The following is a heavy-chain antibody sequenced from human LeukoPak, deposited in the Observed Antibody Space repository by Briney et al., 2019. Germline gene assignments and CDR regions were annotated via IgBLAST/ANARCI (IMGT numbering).Heavy chain of an antibody. CDR1: GFAFSSYA. D-gene: IGHD4-17*01. Sequence: GGSLRLSCAASGFAFSSYAMHWVRQAPGRGLEWVSASTGSGRTTYYADSVMGRFTISRDNSKNTLYLQMNSLRAEDTAVYYCAKLQSDGLRTYYGMDVWGQGTTVTVSS. CDR2: STGSGRTT. CDR3: AKLQSDGLRTYYGMDV. J-gene: IGHJ6*02. V-gene: IGHV3-23*01.